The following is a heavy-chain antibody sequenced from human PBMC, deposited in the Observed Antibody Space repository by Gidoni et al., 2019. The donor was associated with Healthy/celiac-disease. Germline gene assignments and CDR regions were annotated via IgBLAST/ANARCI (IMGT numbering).Heavy chain of an antibody. Sequence: QVTLKESGPVLVKPTETLTLTCTVSGSSLSNARMGVSWIRQPPGKALEWLAHIFSNDEKSYCTSLKSRLTISKDTSKSQVVLTMTNMDPVDTATYYCARVDLIFGVVGGKDDYGMDVWGQGTTVTVSS. CDR1: GSSLSNARMG. CDR3: ARVDLIFGVVGGKDDYGMDV. CDR2: IFSNDEK. V-gene: IGHV2-26*01. D-gene: IGHD3-3*01. J-gene: IGHJ6*02.